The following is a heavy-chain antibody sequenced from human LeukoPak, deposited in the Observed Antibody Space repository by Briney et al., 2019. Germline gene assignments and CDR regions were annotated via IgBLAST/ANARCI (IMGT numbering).Heavy chain of an antibody. CDR1: GFTFTDYY. V-gene: IGHV3-11*01. J-gene: IGHJ4*02. CDR2: ISGGSRTI. CDR3: ARAGQSDY. Sequence: GGSLRLSCAASGFTFTDYYMNWICQAPGKGLEWVSSISGGSRTINYADSVKGRFTTSRDNAKNSLFLQMNSLRAEDTAVYYCARAGQSDYWGQGTLVTVSS.